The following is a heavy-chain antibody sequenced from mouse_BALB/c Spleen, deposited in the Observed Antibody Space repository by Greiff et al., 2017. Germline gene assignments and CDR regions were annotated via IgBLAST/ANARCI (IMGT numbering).Heavy chain of an antibody. CDR1: GFTFSSYT. V-gene: IGHV5-6-4*01. CDR3: TRASDLLYAMDY. D-gene: IGHD2-1*01. J-gene: IGHJ4*01. CDR2: ISSGGSYT. Sequence: EVQLVESGGGLVKPGGSLKLSCAASGFTFSSYTMSWVRQTPEKRLEWVATISSGGSYTYYPDSVKGRFTISRDNANNTLYLQMSSLKSEDTAMYYCTRASDLLYAMDYWGQGTSVTVSS.